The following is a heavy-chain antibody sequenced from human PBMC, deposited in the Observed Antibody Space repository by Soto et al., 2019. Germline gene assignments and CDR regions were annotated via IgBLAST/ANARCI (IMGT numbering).Heavy chain of an antibody. CDR3: ARHKGGWIDAFDI. V-gene: IGHV3-33*01. D-gene: IGHD6-19*01. J-gene: IGHJ3*02. CDR2: IWYDGSNK. CDR1: GFTFSSYG. Sequence: GGSLRLSCAASGFTFSSYGMHWVRQAPGKGLEWVAVIWYDGSNKYYADSVKGRFTISRDNSKNTLYLQMNSLRAEDTAVYYCARHKGGWIDAFDIWGQGTMVTVSS.